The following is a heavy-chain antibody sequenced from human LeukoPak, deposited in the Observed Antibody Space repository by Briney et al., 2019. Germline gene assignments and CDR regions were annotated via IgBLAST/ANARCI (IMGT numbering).Heavy chain of an antibody. J-gene: IGHJ4*02. CDR2: MNPNSGNT. Sequence: ASVKVSCKASGYTFTSYDINWVRQATGQGLAWMGWMNPNSGNTGYAQKFQGRVTMTRNTSISTAYMELSSLRSEDTAVYYCARGWGAYSYGPQSFDYWGQGTLVTVSS. V-gene: IGHV1-8*01. D-gene: IGHD5-18*01. CDR3: ARGWGAYSYGPQSFDY. CDR1: GYTFTSYD.